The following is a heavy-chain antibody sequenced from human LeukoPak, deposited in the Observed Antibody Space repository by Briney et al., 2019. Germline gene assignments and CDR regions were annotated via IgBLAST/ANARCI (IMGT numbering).Heavy chain of an antibody. J-gene: IGHJ4*02. V-gene: IGHV4-34*01. D-gene: IGHD6-19*01. CDR2: INHSGST. CDR3: ARASIAVAGPFD. CDR1: GGSFSGYY. Sequence: PSETLSLTCAVYGGSFSGYYWSWIRQPPGKGLEWIGEINHSGSTNYNPSPKSRVTISVDTSKNQFSLKLSSVTAADTAVYYCARASIAVAGPFDWGQGTLVTVSS.